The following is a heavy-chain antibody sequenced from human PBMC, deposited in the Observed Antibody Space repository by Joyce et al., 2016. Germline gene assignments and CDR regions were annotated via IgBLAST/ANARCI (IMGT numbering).Heavy chain of an antibody. D-gene: IGHD5-12*01. CDR2: ISSSSSFI. J-gene: IGHJ4*02. V-gene: IGHV3-21*01. Sequence: EVQLVESGGGLVKPGGSLRLSCAASGFTFSSYSMNWVSQAPGKGLEWVSSISSSSSFIYYADSVKGRFTISRDNAKNSLYLQMNSLRAEDTAVYYCASGYSGYDFEAYFDYWGQGTLVTVSS. CDR3: ASGYSGYDFEAYFDY. CDR1: GFTFSSYS.